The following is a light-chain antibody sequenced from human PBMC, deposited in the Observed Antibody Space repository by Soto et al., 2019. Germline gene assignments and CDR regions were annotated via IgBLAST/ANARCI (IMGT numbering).Light chain of an antibody. J-gene: IGKJ1*01. CDR3: QQRSNWPWT. CDR1: QGISSY. Sequence: AIRMTQSPSSLSASTGDRVTITCLASQGISSYLAWYQQKPGKAPKLLIYAASTLQSGVPSRFSGSGSGTDFTLTISSLEPEDFAVYYCQQRSNWPWTFGQGTKVDIK. CDR2: AAS. V-gene: IGKV1-8*01.